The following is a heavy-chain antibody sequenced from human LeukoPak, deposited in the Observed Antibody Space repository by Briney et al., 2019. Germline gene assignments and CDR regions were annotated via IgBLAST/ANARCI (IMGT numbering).Heavy chain of an antibody. Sequence: ASVKVSCKASGGTFSSYAISWVRQAPGQGLEWMGGIIPIFGTANYAQKSQARVTITADESTSTAYMQLSSLRSEDTAVYYCDTDLVTKGYFEYWGQGALATVSS. CDR2: IIPIFGTA. J-gene: IGHJ4*02. CDR1: GGTFSSYA. V-gene: IGHV1-69*01. CDR3: DTDLVTKGYFEY. D-gene: IGHD2-21*02.